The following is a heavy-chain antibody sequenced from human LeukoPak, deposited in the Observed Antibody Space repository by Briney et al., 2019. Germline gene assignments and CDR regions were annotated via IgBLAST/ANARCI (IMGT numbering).Heavy chain of an antibody. Sequence: PSGTLSLTCAVSGGSISSSNWWSWVRQPPGKGLEWIGEIYHSGSTNYNPSLQSRVTISVDKSKNQFSLKLSSVTAADTAVYYCARRNYYGSGSYNYFDYWGQGTLVTVSS. D-gene: IGHD3-10*01. CDR2: IYHSGST. CDR3: ARRNYYGSGSYNYFDY. V-gene: IGHV4-4*02. CDR1: GGSISSSNW. J-gene: IGHJ4*02.